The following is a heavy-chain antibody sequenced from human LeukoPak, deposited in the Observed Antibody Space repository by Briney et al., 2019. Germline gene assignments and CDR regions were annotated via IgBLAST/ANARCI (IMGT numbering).Heavy chain of an antibody. Sequence: GASVNVSCEASGGTFSSYAISWVRQAPGQGLEWMGRIIPILGIANYAQKFQGRVTITADKSTSTAYMELSSLRSEDTAVYYCARQGSNYRGQGTLVTVSS. CDR1: GGTFSSYA. J-gene: IGHJ4*02. CDR2: IIPILGIA. V-gene: IGHV1-69*04. CDR3: ARQGSNY.